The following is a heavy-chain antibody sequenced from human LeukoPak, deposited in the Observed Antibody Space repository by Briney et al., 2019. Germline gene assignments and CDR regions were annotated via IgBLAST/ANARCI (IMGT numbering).Heavy chain of an antibody. CDR3: ARLINRLRYFDWLSARGVFDY. CDR1: GGSISSRYYY. V-gene: IGHV4-39*01. CDR2: MSYSEST. J-gene: IGHJ4*02. D-gene: IGHD3-9*01. Sequence: SETLSLTCTVSGGSISSRYYYWGWSRQPPGKGLEWIGRMSYSESTYYNPSLKSRVSIAGDSSKNQFSLKLSSVTAADTAVYYCARLINRLRYFDWLSARGVFDYWGQGTLVTVSS.